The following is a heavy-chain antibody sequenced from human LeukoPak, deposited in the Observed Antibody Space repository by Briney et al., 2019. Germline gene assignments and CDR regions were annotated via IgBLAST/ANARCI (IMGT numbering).Heavy chain of an antibody. J-gene: IGHJ3*02. CDR2: IYSGGPT. CDR1: GFTVSLYY. V-gene: IGHV3-53*01. Sequence: PGGSLRLSCAASGFTVSLYYMTWVRQAPGEGLEWVSFIYSGGPTYYADSVKGRFTISRENSKNTVYLQMNSLRGEDTAVYFCARGWVVATGGFDMWGKGTMVTVSS. D-gene: IGHD2-8*02. CDR3: ARGWVVATGGFDM.